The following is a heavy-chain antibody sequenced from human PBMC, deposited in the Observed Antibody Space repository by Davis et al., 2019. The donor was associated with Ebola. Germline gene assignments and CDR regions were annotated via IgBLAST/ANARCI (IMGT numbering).Heavy chain of an antibody. CDR3: ASLKQWLRGDV. Sequence: SETLSLTCAVYGGSFSGYYWSWTHQPPGKGLEWIGEINHSGSTNYNPSLKSRVTISVDTSKNQFSLKLSSLTAADTAVYYCASLKQWLRGDVWGQGTTVTVSS. CDR2: INHSGST. V-gene: IGHV4-34*01. D-gene: IGHD5-12*01. CDR1: GGSFSGYY. J-gene: IGHJ6*02.